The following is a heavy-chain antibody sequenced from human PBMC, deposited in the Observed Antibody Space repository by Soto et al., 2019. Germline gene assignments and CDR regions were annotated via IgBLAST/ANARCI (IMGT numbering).Heavy chain of an antibody. Sequence: SETLSLTCTVSGGSVSSGSYYWSWIRQPPGKGLEWIGYIYYSGSTNYNPSLKSRVTISVDTSKNQFSLKLSSVTAADTAVYYCARFDLAAAGTGGWFDPWDQGTLVTVSS. CDR3: ARFDLAAAGTGGWFDP. CDR2: IYYSGST. D-gene: IGHD6-13*01. CDR1: GGSVSSGSYY. V-gene: IGHV4-61*01. J-gene: IGHJ5*02.